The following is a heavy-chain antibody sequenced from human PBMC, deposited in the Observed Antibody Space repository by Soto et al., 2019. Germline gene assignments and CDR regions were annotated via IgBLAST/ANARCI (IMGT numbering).Heavy chain of an antibody. V-gene: IGHV1-69*01. J-gene: IGHJ5*02. CDR1: GGTFVSSA. D-gene: IGHD2-8*01. CDR2: IIPNLGST. CDR3: AKKNPHGDSNKAWLDP. Sequence: QVQLLQSGAELREPGSSVRVSCTPSGGTFVSSAFAWVRQAPGGKIEWMGGIIPNLGSTKYAEKFLGRLTIRADDSSRTAYLELSSLTFDDTAVYFCAKKNPHGDSNKAWLDPWGQGTLVTVST.